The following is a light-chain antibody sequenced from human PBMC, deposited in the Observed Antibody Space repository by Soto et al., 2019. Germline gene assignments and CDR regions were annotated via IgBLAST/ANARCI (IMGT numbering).Light chain of an antibody. J-gene: IGKJ1*01. CDR3: QQYSSYWT. CDR1: QSISSW. CDR2: KAS. V-gene: IGKV1-5*03. Sequence: DIQMTQSPSTLSASVGDRVTITCRASQSISSWLAWYQQKPGKAPKLLIYKASSLESGLPSRFSGRGSGKEFTLTISSLQPDDFATYYCQQYSSYWTLGQGTRWIS.